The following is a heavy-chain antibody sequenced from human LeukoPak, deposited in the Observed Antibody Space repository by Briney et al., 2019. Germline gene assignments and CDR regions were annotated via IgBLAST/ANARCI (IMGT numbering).Heavy chain of an antibody. V-gene: IGHV1-69*04. Sequence: SVKVSCKAPGDTFSGYALTWVRQAPGQGVEWMGRIIPSLGIPNYAQKFEGRVTITADKSTSTAYMELSSLKSEDTAVYFCARDQSRAKYLDQWGQGTLVTVSS. CDR1: GDTFSGYA. CDR2: IIPSLGIP. J-gene: IGHJ4*02. CDR3: ARDQSRAKYLDQ.